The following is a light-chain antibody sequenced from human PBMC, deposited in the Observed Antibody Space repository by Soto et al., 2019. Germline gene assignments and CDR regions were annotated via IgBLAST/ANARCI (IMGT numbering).Light chain of an antibody. CDR2: MDN. J-gene: IGLJ1*01. CDR1: SSSIGSNY. V-gene: IGLV1-47*01. CDR3: AAWDDSLSVLYV. Sequence: QSVLTQPPSASGTPGQRVTISCSGSSSSIGSNYVHWYQQLPGTAPKLLIYMDNQRPSGVPDRFSGSKSVSSASLALSGLRSEDEADYYCAAWDDSLSVLYVFGTGTKLTVL.